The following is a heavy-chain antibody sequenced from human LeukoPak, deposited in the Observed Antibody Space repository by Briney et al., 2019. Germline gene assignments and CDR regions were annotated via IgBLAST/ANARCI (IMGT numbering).Heavy chain of an antibody. CDR3: ARDLAAAGVIDY. D-gene: IGHD6-13*01. CDR2: ISYDGSNK. J-gene: IGHJ4*02. Sequence: PGGSLRLSCAASGFTFSSYAMHWVRQAPCKGLEWVAVISYDGSNKYYADSVKGRFTISRDNSKNTLYLQMNSLRAEDTAVYYCARDLAAAGVIDYWGQGTLVTVSS. CDR1: GFTFSSYA. V-gene: IGHV3-30-3*01.